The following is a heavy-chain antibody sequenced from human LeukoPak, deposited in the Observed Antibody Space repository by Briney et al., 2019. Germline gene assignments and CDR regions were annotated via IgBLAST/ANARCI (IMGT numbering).Heavy chain of an antibody. CDR1: GGTFSSYA. CDR2: INPNSGGT. Sequence: ASVKVSCKASGGTFSSYAISWVRQAPGQGLEWMGRINPNSGGTNCAQKFQGRVTMTRDTSISTAYMEVSRLRSDDTAMYYCARSYGDSGNHFYYMDVWGKGTTVTVSS. D-gene: IGHD4-17*01. CDR3: ARSYGDSGNHFYYMDV. V-gene: IGHV1-2*06. J-gene: IGHJ6*03.